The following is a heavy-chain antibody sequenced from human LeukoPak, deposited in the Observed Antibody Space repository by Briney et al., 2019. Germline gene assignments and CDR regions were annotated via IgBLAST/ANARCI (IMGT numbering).Heavy chain of an antibody. CDR3: ARDRDSLVRGVIGY. V-gene: IGHV1-18*01. Sequence: GASVKVSCKASGYTFTSYGISLVRQAPGQGLEWMGWIGPYNGNTNYAQNLQGRVTMTTDTSTSTAYMELGSLGSDDTAVYYCARDRDSLVRGVIGYWGQGTLVTVSS. CDR2: IGPYNGNT. J-gene: IGHJ4*02. D-gene: IGHD3-10*01. CDR1: GYTFTSYG.